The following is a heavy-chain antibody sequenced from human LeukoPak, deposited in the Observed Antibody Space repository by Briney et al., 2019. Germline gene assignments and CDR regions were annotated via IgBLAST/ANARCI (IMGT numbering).Heavy chain of an antibody. CDR1: GGSISSYY. D-gene: IGHD3-3*01. CDR3: ARDQYYDFWSGRPDAFDI. CDR2: IYTSGST. Sequence: SETLSLTCTVSGGSISSYYWSWIRQPAGKGLEWIGRIYTSGSTNYNPSLKSRVTMSVDTSKNQFSLKLSSVTAADTAVYYCARDQYYDFWSGRPDAFDIWGQGTMVTVSS. J-gene: IGHJ3*02. V-gene: IGHV4-4*07.